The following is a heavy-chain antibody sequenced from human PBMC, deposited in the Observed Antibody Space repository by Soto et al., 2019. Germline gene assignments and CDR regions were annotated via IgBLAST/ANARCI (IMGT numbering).Heavy chain of an antibody. CDR1: GYTLTELS. D-gene: IGHD6-6*01. J-gene: IGHJ6*02. Sequence: RASVKVSCKVSGYTLTELSMHWVRQAPGKGLGWMGGFDPDDGETIYAQKFQGRVTMTEDTSTDTAYMELSSLRSEDTAVYYCAAPRRGEARPYYYGMDVWGQGTTVTVFS. CDR3: AAPRRGEARPYYYGMDV. V-gene: IGHV1-24*01. CDR2: FDPDDGET.